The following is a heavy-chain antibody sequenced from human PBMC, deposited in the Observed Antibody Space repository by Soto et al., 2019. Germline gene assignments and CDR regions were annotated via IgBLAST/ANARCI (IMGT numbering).Heavy chain of an antibody. CDR1: GGSFSGYY. V-gene: IGHV4-34*01. Sequence: SETLSLTCAVYGGSFSGYYWSWIRQPPGKGLEWIGEINHSGSTNYNPSLKSRVTISVDTSKNQFSLKLSSVTAADTAVYYCARGPSSSWYQRAGLRFDYWGQGTLVTVSS. D-gene: IGHD6-13*01. CDR3: ARGPSSSWYQRAGLRFDY. J-gene: IGHJ4*02. CDR2: INHSGST.